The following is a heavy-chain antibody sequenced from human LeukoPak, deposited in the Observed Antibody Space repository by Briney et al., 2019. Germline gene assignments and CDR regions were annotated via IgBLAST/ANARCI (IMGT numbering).Heavy chain of an antibody. CDR2: INPNSGGP. J-gene: IGHJ4*02. D-gene: IGHD5-18*01. Sequence: ASVKVSCKTSGYSFAGYYIHWVRQAPGQGLEWMGRINPNSGGPNYGQKFQGTVTMTRDTSISTAYLELSNLRSDDTAAYYCVRGYSYGFYFDYWGQGSLVTVSS. V-gene: IGHV1-2*06. CDR3: VRGYSYGFYFDY. CDR1: GYSFAGYY.